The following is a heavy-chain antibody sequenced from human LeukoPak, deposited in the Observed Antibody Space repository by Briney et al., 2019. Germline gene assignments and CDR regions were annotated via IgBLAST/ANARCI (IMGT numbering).Heavy chain of an antibody. V-gene: IGHV3-53*01. CDR2: LYSGDDS. CDR3: TSLGGNAAGY. CDR1: GFTVSSNF. D-gene: IGHD2-15*01. Sequence: GGSLRLSCAASGFTVSSNFMTWVRQAPGKGLEWISMLYSGDDSYYADSVKGRFTISRDTSKNTLSLQMNSLRAEDTAMYYCTSLGGNAAGYWGQGTLVTVSS. J-gene: IGHJ4*02.